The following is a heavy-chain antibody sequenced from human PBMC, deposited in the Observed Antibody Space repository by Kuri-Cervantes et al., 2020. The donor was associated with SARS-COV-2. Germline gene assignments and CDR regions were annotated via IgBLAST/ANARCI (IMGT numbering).Heavy chain of an antibody. D-gene: IGHD6-13*01. Sequence: SETLSLTCAVYGGSFSGYYWSWIRQPPGKGLEWIGEINHSGSTNYNPSPKSRVTISVDTSKNQFSLKLSSVTAADTAVYYCARDGTYSSSWRNWFDPWGQGTLVTVSS. J-gene: IGHJ5*02. V-gene: IGHV4-34*01. CDR2: INHSGST. CDR1: GGSFSGYY. CDR3: ARDGTYSSSWRNWFDP.